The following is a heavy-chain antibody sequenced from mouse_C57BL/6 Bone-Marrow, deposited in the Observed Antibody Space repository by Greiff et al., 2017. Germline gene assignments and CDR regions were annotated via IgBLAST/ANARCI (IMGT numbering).Heavy chain of an antibody. Sequence: ESGGDLVKPGGSLQLSCAASGFTFSSYGMSWVRQTPDKRLEWVATISSGGSYTYYPDSVKGRFTISRDNAKNTLYLQMSSLKSEDTAMYYCARRRGFAYWGQGTLVTVSA. CDR3: ARRRGFAY. V-gene: IGHV5-6*02. J-gene: IGHJ3*01. CDR1: GFTFSSYG. CDR2: ISSGGSYT.